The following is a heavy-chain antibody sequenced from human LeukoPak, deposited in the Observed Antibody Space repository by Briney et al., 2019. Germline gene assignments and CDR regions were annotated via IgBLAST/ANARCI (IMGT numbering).Heavy chain of an antibody. J-gene: IGHJ3*02. CDR3: AKERGLERGAFDI. CDR1: GFTLSSYA. D-gene: IGHD1-1*01. CDR2: VSGSGGST. Sequence: GGSLRLSCAASGFTLSSYAMSWVRQAPGKGLEWVSAVSGSGGSTYYADSVKGRFTISRDNSKNTLYLQMNSLRAEDTAVYYCAKERGLERGAFDIWGQGTMVTVSS. V-gene: IGHV3-23*01.